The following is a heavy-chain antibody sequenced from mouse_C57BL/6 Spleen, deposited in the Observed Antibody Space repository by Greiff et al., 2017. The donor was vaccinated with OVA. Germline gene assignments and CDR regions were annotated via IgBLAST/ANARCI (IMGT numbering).Heavy chain of an antibody. Sequence: EVQLVESGGGLVKPGGSLKLSCAASGFTFSDYGMHWVRQAPEKGLEWVAYISSGSSTIYYADTAKGRFTISRDNAKNTLFLQMTSLRSEDTAMYYCARGYGSRTGYFDYWGQGTTLTVSS. V-gene: IGHV5-17*01. CDR1: GFTFSDYG. CDR3: ARGYGSRTGYFDY. CDR2: ISSGSSTI. D-gene: IGHD1-1*01. J-gene: IGHJ2*01.